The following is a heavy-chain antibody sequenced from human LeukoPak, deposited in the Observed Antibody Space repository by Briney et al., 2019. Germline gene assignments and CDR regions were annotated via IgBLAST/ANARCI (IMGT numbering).Heavy chain of an antibody. D-gene: IGHD3-9*01. Sequence: GGSLRLSCAASGFTVSSNYMSWVRQAPGKGLEGVSVIYSGGSAYYADSVKGRFTISRHNSKNTLYLQMNSLRAEDTAVYYCAITYYDILTGYYDAFDIWGQGTMVTVSS. J-gene: IGHJ3*02. V-gene: IGHV3-53*04. CDR3: AITYYDILTGYYDAFDI. CDR2: IYSGGSA. CDR1: GFTVSSNY.